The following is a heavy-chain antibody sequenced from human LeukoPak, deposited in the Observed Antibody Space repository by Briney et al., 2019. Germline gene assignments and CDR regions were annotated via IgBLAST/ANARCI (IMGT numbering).Heavy chain of an antibody. CDR3: ARGRIEKQYSSRCFDY. CDR1: GFTFSSYW. J-gene: IGHJ4*02. CDR2: INSDGSST. V-gene: IGHV3-74*01. D-gene: IGHD6-6*01. Sequence: GGSLRLSCAASGFTFSSYWMHWVRQAPGKGLVWVSRINSDGSSTSYADSVKGRFTISRDNAKNTLYLQMNSLRAEDTAVYYCARGRIEKQYSSRCFDYWGQGTLVTVSS.